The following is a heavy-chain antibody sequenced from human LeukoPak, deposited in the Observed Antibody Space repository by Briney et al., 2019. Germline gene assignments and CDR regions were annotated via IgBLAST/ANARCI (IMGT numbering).Heavy chain of an antibody. D-gene: IGHD4/OR15-4a*01. J-gene: IGHJ6*03. Sequence: SETLSLTCTVSGGSISSDDYYWGWIRQPPGKGLEWIGTIFYDGDTYYSPSLKSRVTVSVDTSKNQFSLKLSSVTAADTAVYYCASQISDDYPYYYMDVWGKGTTVTVSS. CDR3: ASQISDDYPYYYMDV. CDR2: IFYDGDT. V-gene: IGHV4-39*01. CDR1: GGSISSDDYY.